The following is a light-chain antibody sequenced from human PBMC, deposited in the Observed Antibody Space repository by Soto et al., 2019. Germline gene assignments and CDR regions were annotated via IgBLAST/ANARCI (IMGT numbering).Light chain of an antibody. J-gene: IGLJ2*01. CDR2: QDD. CDR3: QAWDSSTVV. V-gene: IGLV3-1*01. CDR1: KLGNKF. Sequence: ELTQPPSVSVSPGQTASISCSGDKLGNKFASWYQQKPGQSPVLVIYQDDKRPSGIPERFSGSNSGNTATLTISGTQAMDEADYYCQAWDSSTVVFGGGTKVTVL.